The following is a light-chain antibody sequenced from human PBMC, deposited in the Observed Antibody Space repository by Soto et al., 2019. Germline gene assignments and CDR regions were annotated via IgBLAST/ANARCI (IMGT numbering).Light chain of an antibody. V-gene: IGLV1-40*01. CDR1: SSNIGAGYN. CDR3: QSYDSSLSVV. J-gene: IGLJ2*01. Sequence: QSMLTQPPSVSGAPGQRVTISCTGSSSNIGAGYNVHWYQHLPGTAPKLLIYVNSNRPSGVPDRFSGSKSGTSASLAITGLQAEYEADYYCQSYDSSLSVVFGGGTKLTVL. CDR2: VNS.